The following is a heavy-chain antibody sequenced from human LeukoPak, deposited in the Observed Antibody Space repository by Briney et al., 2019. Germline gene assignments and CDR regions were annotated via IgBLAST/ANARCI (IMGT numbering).Heavy chain of an antibody. V-gene: IGHV3-21*01. CDR2: ISSSSSYI. Sequence: GGSLRLSCAASGFTFSSYEMNWVRQAPGKGLEWVSSISSSSSYIYYADSVKGRFTISRDNAKNSLYLQMNSLRAEDTAVYYCASESSSWYGRDYWGQGTLVTVSS. J-gene: IGHJ4*02. D-gene: IGHD6-13*01. CDR3: ASESSSWYGRDY. CDR1: GFTFSSYE.